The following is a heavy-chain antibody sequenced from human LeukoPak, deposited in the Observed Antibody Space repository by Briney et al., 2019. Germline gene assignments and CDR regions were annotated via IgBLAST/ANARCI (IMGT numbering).Heavy chain of an antibody. J-gene: IGHJ4*02. D-gene: IGHD6-19*01. CDR2: IYPRDSYT. Sequence: GESLKISCKSSGYRFSSYWIGWVRQMPGKGLEWMGIIYPRDSYTRYSPSFQGQVTISVDKSISTAYLQWSSLEASDTAMYYCASSVEVAGGRCFDYWGQGTLVTVSS. V-gene: IGHV5-51*01. CDR3: ASSVEVAGGRCFDY. CDR1: GYRFSSYW.